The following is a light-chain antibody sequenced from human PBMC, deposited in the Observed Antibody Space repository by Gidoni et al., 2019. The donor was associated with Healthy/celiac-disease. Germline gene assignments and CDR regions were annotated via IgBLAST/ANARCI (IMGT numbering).Light chain of an antibody. Sequence: EIVMTQSPATLSVSPGERATLSCRASQSVSSNLAWYQQKPGQAPRLLIYGASTRATGSPARCSGSGSGTEFTITISSLQAEDFAVYYCQQYNNWPPYTFGQGTKLEIK. V-gene: IGKV3-15*01. CDR2: GAS. CDR1: QSVSSN. CDR3: QQYNNWPPYT. J-gene: IGKJ2*01.